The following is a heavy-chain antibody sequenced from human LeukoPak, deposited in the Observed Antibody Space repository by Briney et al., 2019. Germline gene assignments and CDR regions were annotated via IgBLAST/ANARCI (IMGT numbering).Heavy chain of an antibody. D-gene: IGHD6-13*01. V-gene: IGHV3-53*01. J-gene: IGHJ4*02. CDR3: ARYGSSWDLDY. CDR1: GFTVSTNY. Sequence: TGGSLRLSCAASGFTVSTNYMSWVRQAPGEGLEWVSVIYSAGSTYYADSVKGRFTVSRDNSKNTLYLQMNSLRAEDTAVYYCARYGSSWDLDYWGQGTLVTVSS. CDR2: IYSAGST.